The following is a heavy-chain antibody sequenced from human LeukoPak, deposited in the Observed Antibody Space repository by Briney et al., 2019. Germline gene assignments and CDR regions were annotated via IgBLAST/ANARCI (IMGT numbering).Heavy chain of an antibody. V-gene: IGHV4-38-2*02. Sequence: SETLSLTCSVSGYSIKNGYYWDWIRQAPGKGLEWLGSILHTGKTFYNPSLKSRLTLSVDTSKNQFSLNLRSVTASDTAVYYCARGNAFDVWGQGTMVTVSP. CDR1: GYSIKNGYY. CDR3: ARGNAFDV. CDR2: ILHTGKT. J-gene: IGHJ3*01.